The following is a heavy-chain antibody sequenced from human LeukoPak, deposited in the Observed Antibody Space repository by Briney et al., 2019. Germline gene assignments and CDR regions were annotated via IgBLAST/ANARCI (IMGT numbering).Heavy chain of an antibody. V-gene: IGHV3-48*01. CDR2: ISSSSTTK. CDR1: GFTFSTYN. J-gene: IGHJ4*02. D-gene: IGHD1-26*01. Sequence: PGGSLRLSCVAAGFTFSTYNMNWVRQAPGKGLEWVSYISSSSTTKYHADSVKGRFTISRDNAKNSVYLQMNSLRAEDTAVYYCAIDRGIYSGSYLFDYWGQGTLVTVSS. CDR3: AIDRGIYSGSYLFDY.